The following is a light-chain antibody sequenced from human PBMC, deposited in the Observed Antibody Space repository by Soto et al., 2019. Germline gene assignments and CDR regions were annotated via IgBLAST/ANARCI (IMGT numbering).Light chain of an antibody. CDR3: QGYNNGPPWT. Sequence: EIVMTQSPATLSVSPGETATLSCRASQSVGNNLAWYQQKPGQAPRLLIYGASTRATGIPARFSGSGSGTDSTPPNSALQSEVFAVFYCQGYNNGPPWTFGQGTKVEIK. V-gene: IGKV3-15*01. J-gene: IGKJ1*01. CDR2: GAS. CDR1: QSVGNN.